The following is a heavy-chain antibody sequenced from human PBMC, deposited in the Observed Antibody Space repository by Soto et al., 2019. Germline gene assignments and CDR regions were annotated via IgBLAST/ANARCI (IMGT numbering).Heavy chain of an antibody. CDR1: GGSISSSSYY. CDR2: IYYSGST. Sequence: QLQLQESGPGLVKPSETLSLTCTVSGGSISSSSYYWGWIRQPPGKVLEWIGSIYYSGSTYYNPSLKSRVTISVDTSKNQFSLKLNSVTAADTAVYYCARLVFRFAYYFDYWGQGTLVTVSS. V-gene: IGHV4-39*01. CDR3: ARLVFRFAYYFDY. D-gene: IGHD3-3*01. J-gene: IGHJ4*02.